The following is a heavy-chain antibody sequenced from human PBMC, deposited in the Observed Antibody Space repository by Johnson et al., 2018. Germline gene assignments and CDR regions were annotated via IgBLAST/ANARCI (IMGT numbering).Heavy chain of an antibody. CDR1: GGPFSSYY. V-gene: IGHV4-59*12. D-gene: IGHD5-18*01. Sequence: QVQLQESGPGLVKPSETLSLTCTVSGGPFSSYYWSWIRQHPGQGLEWIGYIYYSGSTNSNPSLKSRVTISVDTSKNTRYLQMNSMRAEDTAVYYCARARSWGIQLYYYYYGMDVWGQGTTVTVSS. CDR2: IYYSGST. J-gene: IGHJ6*02. CDR3: ARARSWGIQLYYYYYGMDV.